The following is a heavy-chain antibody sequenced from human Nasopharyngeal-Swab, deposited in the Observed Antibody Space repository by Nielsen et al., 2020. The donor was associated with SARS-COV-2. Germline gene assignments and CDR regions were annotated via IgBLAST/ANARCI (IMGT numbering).Heavy chain of an antibody. V-gene: IGHV3-53*01. CDR2: IYSGGST. D-gene: IGHD6-19*01. CDR3: ARGFYSSGWFSHAFDI. J-gene: IGHJ3*02. Sequence: GGSLRLSCAASGFTVSSNYMTWVCQAPGKGLEWVSVIYSGGSTYYADSVKGRFTISRDNSRNTLYLQMNSLRAEDTAVYYCARGFYSSGWFSHAFDIWGQETMVTVSS. CDR1: GFTVSSNY.